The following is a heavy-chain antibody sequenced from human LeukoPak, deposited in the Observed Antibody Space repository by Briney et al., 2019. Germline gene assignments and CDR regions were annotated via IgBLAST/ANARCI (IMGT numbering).Heavy chain of an antibody. CDR1: GGSISSYY. CDR3: ARGFGRLWFGELFFDY. V-gene: IGHV4-59*01. J-gene: IGHJ4*02. Sequence: SETLSLTCTVSGGSISSYYWSWVRQPPGKGLEWIGYIYYSGSTNYNPSLKSRVTISVDTSKNQFSLKLSSVTAADTAVYYCARGFGRLWFGELFFDYWGQGTLVTVSS. D-gene: IGHD3-10*01. CDR2: IYYSGST.